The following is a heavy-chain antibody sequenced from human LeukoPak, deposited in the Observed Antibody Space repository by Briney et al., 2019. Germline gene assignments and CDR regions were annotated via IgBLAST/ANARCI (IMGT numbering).Heavy chain of an antibody. Sequence: GGSLRLSCAASGFTFSAYSMTWVRQAPGKGLEWISYIGISSGNTKYADSVKGRFTISGDKAKNSLYLQMNSLRVEDTAVYYCARDYKYAFDNWGQGTLVTVSS. CDR1: GFTFSAYS. CDR2: IGISSGNT. D-gene: IGHD5-24*01. J-gene: IGHJ4*02. CDR3: ARDYKYAFDN. V-gene: IGHV3-48*01.